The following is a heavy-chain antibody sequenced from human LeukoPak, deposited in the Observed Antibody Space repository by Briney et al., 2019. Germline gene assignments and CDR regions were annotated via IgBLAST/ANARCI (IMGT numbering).Heavy chain of an antibody. Sequence: SETLSLTCTVSGGSISSYYWSWIRQPPGKGLEGIGYIYYSGSTNYTPSLKSRVTISVDTSKNQFSLKLSSVTAADTAVYYCAGGGYDLDYWGQGTLVTVSS. CDR2: IYYSGST. J-gene: IGHJ4*02. CDR1: GGSISSYY. D-gene: IGHD5-12*01. CDR3: AGGGYDLDY. V-gene: IGHV4-59*01.